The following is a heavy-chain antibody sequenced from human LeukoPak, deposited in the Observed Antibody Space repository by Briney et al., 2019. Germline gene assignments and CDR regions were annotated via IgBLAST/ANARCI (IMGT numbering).Heavy chain of an antibody. CDR1: GGSISSGGYY. Sequence: SQTLSLTCTVSGGSISSGGYYWSWIRQHPGKGLEWIGYIYYSGSTYYNPSLKSRVTISVDTSKNQFSLKLSSVTAADTAVYYCARRVTDFWSGYYTNDHLDYWGQGTLVTVSS. V-gene: IGHV4-31*03. CDR3: ARRVTDFWSGYYTNDHLDY. J-gene: IGHJ4*02. CDR2: IYYSGST. D-gene: IGHD3-3*01.